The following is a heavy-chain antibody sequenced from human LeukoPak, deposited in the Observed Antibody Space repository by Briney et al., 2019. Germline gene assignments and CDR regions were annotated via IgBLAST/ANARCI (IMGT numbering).Heavy chain of an antibody. CDR2: ISSNGGST. V-gene: IGHV3-64*04. CDR1: GFTFSNYA. CDR3: TRDGYCSGGTCPAAFDI. Sequence: GGSLRLSCSASGFTFSNYAMHWVRQAPGKGLEYVSAISSNGGSTYYADSVKGRFTISRDNSKNTLYLQMNDLGAEDTAVYFCTRDGYCSGGTCPAAFDIWGQGTVVTVSS. J-gene: IGHJ3*02. D-gene: IGHD2-15*01.